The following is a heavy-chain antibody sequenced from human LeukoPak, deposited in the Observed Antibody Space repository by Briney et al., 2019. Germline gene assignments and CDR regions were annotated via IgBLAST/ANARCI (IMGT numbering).Heavy chain of an antibody. D-gene: IGHD3-22*01. CDR2: IWYDGSNK. CDR3: ARGYYYDSSGYSDEDTYYFDY. Sequence: GGSLRLSCAASGFTLSSYGMHWVRQAPGKGLEWVAVIWYDGSNKYYADSVKGRFTISRDNSKNTLYLQMNSLRAEDTAVYYCARGYYYDSSGYSDEDTYYFDYWGQGTLVTVSS. CDR1: GFTLSSYG. V-gene: IGHV3-33*01. J-gene: IGHJ4*02.